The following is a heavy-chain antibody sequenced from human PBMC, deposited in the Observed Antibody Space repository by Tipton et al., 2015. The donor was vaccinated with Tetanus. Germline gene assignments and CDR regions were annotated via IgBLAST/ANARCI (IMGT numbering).Heavy chain of an antibody. D-gene: IGHD3-16*01. CDR1: GYMFSSHW. V-gene: IGHV5-51*01. CDR3: ARPLTSVAFGGFAFDV. Sequence: QLVQSGTEVKQPGESLKISCKGSGYMFSSHWIGWVRQVPGKGLEWLGTIYPGDSYSTYSPSFEGQVTISVDRSIDTAYLQWSSLKASDTAIYYCARPLTSVAFGGFAFDVWGQGTLVTVSS. CDR2: IYPGDSYS. J-gene: IGHJ3*01.